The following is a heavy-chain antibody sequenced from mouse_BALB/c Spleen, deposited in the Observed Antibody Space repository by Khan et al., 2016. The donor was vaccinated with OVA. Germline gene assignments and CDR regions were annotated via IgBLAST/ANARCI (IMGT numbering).Heavy chain of an antibody. Sequence: VQLKQSGPDLVKPGASVKISCKASGYSFTLYYMSWVKQSHGKSLEWIGRVNPNTDNINYNQEFKGKAILTVDKSSNTAYMELRSLTSEDSAVFFFARGYDFFASGGQGTLVTVSA. CDR3: ARGYDFFAS. D-gene: IGHD2-14*01. J-gene: IGHJ3*01. CDR1: GYSFTLYY. V-gene: IGHV1-26*01. CDR2: VNPNTDNI.